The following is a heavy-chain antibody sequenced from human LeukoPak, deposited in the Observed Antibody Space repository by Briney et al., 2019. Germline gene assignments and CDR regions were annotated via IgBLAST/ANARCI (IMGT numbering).Heavy chain of an antibody. Sequence: ASVKVSCKASGYTFTSYAMHWVRQAPGQRLEWMGWINAGNGNTKYSQKFQGRVTMTTDTSASIVHMELRSLKSDDTAVYYCAGISSGWSETMYYFDYWGQGTLVTVSS. V-gene: IGHV1-3*01. J-gene: IGHJ4*02. CDR1: GYTFTSYA. D-gene: IGHD6-19*01. CDR2: INAGNGNT. CDR3: AGISSGWSETMYYFDY.